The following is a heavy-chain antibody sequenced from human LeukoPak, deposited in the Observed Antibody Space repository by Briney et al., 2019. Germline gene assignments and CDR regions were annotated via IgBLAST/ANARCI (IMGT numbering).Heavy chain of an antibody. CDR2: IYSGGST. Sequence: GGSLRLSCAASGFTVSSNYTSWVRQAPGKGLEWVSVIYSGGSTYYADSVKGRFTISRDNSKNTLYLQMNSLRAEDTAVYYCARVTSSGWYLYYFDYWGQGTLVTVSS. V-gene: IGHV3-66*01. CDR1: GFTVSSNY. J-gene: IGHJ4*02. CDR3: ARVTSSGWYLYYFDY. D-gene: IGHD6-19*01.